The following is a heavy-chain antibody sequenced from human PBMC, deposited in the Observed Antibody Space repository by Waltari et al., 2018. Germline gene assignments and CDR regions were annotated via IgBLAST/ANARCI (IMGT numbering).Heavy chain of an antibody. Sequence: QVQLVESGVGLVKPGGSLRLSCAASGFTFSDYYMSWIRQAPGRGLEWVSYISSRGSTKYYADSVKGRFTISRDNAKNSLYLQMNSLRAEDTAVYYCARDQRAYYYDSSGYYYDYWGQGTLVTVSS. D-gene: IGHD3-22*01. J-gene: IGHJ4*02. CDR3: ARDQRAYYYDSSGYYYDY. V-gene: IGHV3-11*01. CDR1: GFTFSDYY. CDR2: ISSRGSTK.